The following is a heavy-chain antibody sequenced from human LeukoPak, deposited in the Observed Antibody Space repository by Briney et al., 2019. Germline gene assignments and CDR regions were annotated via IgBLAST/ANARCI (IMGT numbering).Heavy chain of an antibody. V-gene: IGHV3-20*04. D-gene: IGHD6-13*01. CDR1: GFTFDDHG. Sequence: GGSLRLSCAASGFTFDDHGMSWVRQAPGKGLEWVSGIKWDGGRTGYADSVRGRFTMSRDNPKNSLYLQMNSLRVEDTAVYYCARLPSAAGAGTFDYWGQGTLVTVSS. CDR2: IKWDGGRT. CDR3: ARLPSAAGAGTFDY. J-gene: IGHJ4*02.